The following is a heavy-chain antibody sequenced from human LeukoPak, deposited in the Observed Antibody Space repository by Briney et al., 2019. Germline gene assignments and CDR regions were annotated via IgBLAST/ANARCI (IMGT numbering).Heavy chain of an antibody. CDR1: GFTFSSYS. CDR3: ALDGYSSVYAFDI. Sequence: PGGSLRLSCAASGFTFSSYSMNWVRQAPGKGLEWVSSISSSSSYIYYADSVKGRFTISRDNAKKSLYLQMNSLRAEDTAVYYCALDGYSSVYAFDIWGQGTMVTVSS. V-gene: IGHV3-21*01. J-gene: IGHJ3*02. D-gene: IGHD5-24*01. CDR2: ISSSSSYI.